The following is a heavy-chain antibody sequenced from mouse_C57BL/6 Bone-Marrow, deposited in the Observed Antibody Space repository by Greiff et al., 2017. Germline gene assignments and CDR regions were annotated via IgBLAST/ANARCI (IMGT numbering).Heavy chain of an antibody. CDR1: GYTFTSYW. D-gene: IGHD3-2*02. J-gene: IGHJ2*01. CDR3: ASSTAQATGYFDY. CDR2: IHPNSGST. V-gene: IGHV1-64*01. Sequence: QVQLQQPGAELVKPGASVKLSCKASGYTFTSYWMHWVKQRPGQGLEWIGMIHPNSGSTNYNEKFKSKATLTVDKSSSTAYMQLSSLTSEDSAVYYCASSTAQATGYFDYWGQGTTLTVSS.